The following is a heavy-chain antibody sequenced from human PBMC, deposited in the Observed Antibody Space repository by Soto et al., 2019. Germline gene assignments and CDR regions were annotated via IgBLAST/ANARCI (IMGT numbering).Heavy chain of an antibody. D-gene: IGHD3-16*01. V-gene: IGHV3-23*01. J-gene: IGHJ4*02. CDR1: GFNFSNYA. CDR3: TRERSLVSFLFDY. Sequence: GGSLRLSCVESGFNFSNYAVAWVRQAPGKGLEWVSSISGSGRGSRSYYADSVQGRFTISRDHSKNIVSLQMDSLRVDDTAVYYCTRERSLVSFLFDYWGPGTLVTVSS. CDR2: ISGSGRGSRS.